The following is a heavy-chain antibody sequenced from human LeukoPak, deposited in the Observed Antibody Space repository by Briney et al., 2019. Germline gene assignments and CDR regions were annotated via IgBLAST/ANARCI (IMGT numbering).Heavy chain of an antibody. Sequence: GGSLRLSCAASGFTFSSYDMHWVRQATGKGLEWVSAISGSGGTAYYADSVKGRFTISRDNSKNTLYLQMNSLRAEDTAVYYCAKKGYYDGSGYYMYYFDHWGQGTLVTVSS. CDR1: GFTFSSYD. CDR2: ISGSGGTA. V-gene: IGHV3-23*01. D-gene: IGHD3-22*01. J-gene: IGHJ4*02. CDR3: AKKGYYDGSGYYMYYFDH.